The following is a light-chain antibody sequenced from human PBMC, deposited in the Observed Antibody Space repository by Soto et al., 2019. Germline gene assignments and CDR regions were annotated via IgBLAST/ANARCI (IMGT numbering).Light chain of an antibody. CDR2: GNN. Sequence: QSVLTQPPSVSGSPGQRVTISCTGSTSNIGAGYAVHWYQQLPGTAPKLLIYGNNNRPSGVPDRFSGSKSGTSASLAITGLQAEDEADYYCQSYDNSLTGFWVFGGGTKLTVL. CDR1: TSNIGAGYA. J-gene: IGLJ3*02. CDR3: QSYDNSLTGFWV. V-gene: IGLV1-40*01.